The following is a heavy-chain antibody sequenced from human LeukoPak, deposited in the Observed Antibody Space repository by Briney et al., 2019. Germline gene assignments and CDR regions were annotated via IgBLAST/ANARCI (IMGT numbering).Heavy chain of an antibody. Sequence: SETLSLTCTVSGGSISSGSYYWSWIRQPAGKGLEWIGRIYTSGSTNYNPSLKSRVTISVDTSKNQFSLKLSSVTAADTAVYYCARDRSITIFGVVISTSWFDPWGQGTLVTVSS. J-gene: IGHJ5*02. CDR3: ARDRSITIFGVVISTSWFDP. V-gene: IGHV4-61*02. CDR1: GGSISSGSYY. D-gene: IGHD3-3*01. CDR2: IYTSGST.